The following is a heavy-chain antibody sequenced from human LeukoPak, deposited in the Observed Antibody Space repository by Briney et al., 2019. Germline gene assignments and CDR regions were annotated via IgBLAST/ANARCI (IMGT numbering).Heavy chain of an antibody. CDR2: IKQDGSEK. Sequence: GGSLRLSCAASGFTFSNYGMSWVRQAPGKGLEWVASIKQDGSEKFYVDSVKGRFTISRDNARNSLFLQMNSLRAEDTAVYYCARLGGNFAAAFWGQGTLVTVSS. CDR3: ARLGGNFAAAF. V-gene: IGHV3-7*01. J-gene: IGHJ4*02. CDR1: GFTFSNYG. D-gene: IGHD4-23*01.